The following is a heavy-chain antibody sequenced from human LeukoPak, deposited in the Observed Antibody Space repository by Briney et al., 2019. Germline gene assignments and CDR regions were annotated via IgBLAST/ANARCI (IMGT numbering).Heavy chain of an antibody. CDR1: GFSFSSYG. D-gene: IGHD1-26*01. CDR2: IRYDGSDK. Sequence: QPGGSLRLSCKASGFSFSSYGMHWVRQAPGKRLEWVAFIRYDGSDKYYADSVKGRFTISRDNSNNILYLQLNSLRPEDTAVFYCAKDGVGTSTAAYWGQGALVTVSS. V-gene: IGHV3-30*02. CDR3: AKDGVGTSTAAY. J-gene: IGHJ4*02.